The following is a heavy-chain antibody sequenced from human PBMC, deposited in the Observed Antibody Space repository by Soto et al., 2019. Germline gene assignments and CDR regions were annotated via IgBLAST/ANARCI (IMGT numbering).Heavy chain of an antibody. V-gene: IGHV3-23*01. CDR1: GFPLSSHA. CDR2: ISGSGENI. Sequence: GGSLRLSCATSGFPLSSHAMSWVRQAPGKGLEWVSSISGSGENIFYADSVKGRFTISRDYSNSTVYLQMNSLRAEDTAVYYCAKSNSDYDSYFDYWGQGTLVTVSS. CDR3: AKSNSDYDSYFDY. D-gene: IGHD3-22*01. J-gene: IGHJ4*02.